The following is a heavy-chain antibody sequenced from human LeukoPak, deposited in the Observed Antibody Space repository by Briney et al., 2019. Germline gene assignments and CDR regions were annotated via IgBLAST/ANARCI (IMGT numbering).Heavy chain of an antibody. D-gene: IGHD2-8*01. CDR1: GFTFDDYA. V-gene: IGHV3-9*01. CDR2: ISWNSGSI. CDR3: ATLDLIGVRAFDI. Sequence: PGGTLRLSCAASGFTFDDYAMHWVRQAPGKGLEWVSGISWNSGSIGYADSVKGRFTISRDNAKNSLYLQMTSLRAEDTALYYCATLDLIGVRAFDIWGQGTMVTVSS. J-gene: IGHJ3*02.